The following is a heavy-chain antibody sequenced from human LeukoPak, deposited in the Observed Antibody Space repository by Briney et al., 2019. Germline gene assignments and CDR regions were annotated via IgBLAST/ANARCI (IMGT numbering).Heavy chain of an antibody. CDR1: GFTFNSYA. J-gene: IGHJ6*02. CDR2: IKEDGSEK. D-gene: IGHD6-13*01. Sequence: SWGSLRLSCAASGFTFNSYALTWVRQAPGKGLEWVANIKEDGSEKYYVDSVKGRFTSSRDNPKSTLYLQMNSLRAEDTAVYYCAKSEAAAGGYYYYGMDVWGQGTTVTVSS. CDR3: AKSEAAAGGYYYYGMDV. V-gene: IGHV3-7*03.